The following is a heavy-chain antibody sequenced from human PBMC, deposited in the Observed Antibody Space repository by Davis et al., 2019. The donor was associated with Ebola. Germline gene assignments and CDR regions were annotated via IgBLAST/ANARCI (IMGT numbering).Heavy chain of an antibody. V-gene: IGHV4-38-2*02. Sequence: MPSETLSLTCTVSGYSISSGYYWGWIRQPPGKGLEWMGSIHHTESPYYNPSLKSRLTISVDTSKNQFSLKLSSVTAADTAVYFCARHASQRSIFDYWGQGTLVTVSS. CDR3: ARHASQRSIFDY. J-gene: IGHJ4*02. CDR2: IHHTESP. CDR1: GYSISSGYY. D-gene: IGHD3-16*01.